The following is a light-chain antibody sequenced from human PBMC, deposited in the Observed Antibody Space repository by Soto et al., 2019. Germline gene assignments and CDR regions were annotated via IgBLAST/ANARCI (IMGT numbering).Light chain of an antibody. V-gene: IGLV2-14*03. CDR2: GVT. J-gene: IGLJ1*01. Sequence: QSVLAQPASVSGSPGQSITISCTGTSSDIGGHDDVSWYQQHPGKVPKLLIYGVTDRPSGVSNRFSGSKSGNVASLTISGLQAEDEADYYCSSYTSIITLYVFGSGTKVTVL. CDR1: SSDIGGHDD. CDR3: SSYTSIITLYV.